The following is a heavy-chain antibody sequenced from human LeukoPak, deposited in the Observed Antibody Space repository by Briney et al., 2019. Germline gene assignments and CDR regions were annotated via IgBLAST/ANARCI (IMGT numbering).Heavy chain of an antibody. J-gene: IGHJ4*02. CDR2: ISSGSSTI. CDR1: GFTFSSYS. V-gene: IGHV3-48*02. Sequence: GGSLRLSCAASGFTFSSYSMNWVRQAPGKGLEWVSYISSGSSTIYYADSVKGRFTISRDNAKNSLYLQMNSLRDEDTAVYYCARGTYYYDSSGYRDYWGQGTLVTVSS. CDR3: ARGTYYYDSSGYRDY. D-gene: IGHD3-22*01.